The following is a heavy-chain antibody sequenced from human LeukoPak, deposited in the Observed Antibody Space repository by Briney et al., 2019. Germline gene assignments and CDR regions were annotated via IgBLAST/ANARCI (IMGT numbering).Heavy chain of an antibody. J-gene: IGHJ3*02. Sequence: GVSLRLSCAASGFTFSSYTRRWVRHGPGKGREGGSAISGSGASTDYASSVQGRFNISTDNSKTTLYLQMNSLRAEDTAVYYCALGRHTGAFDIWGQGTMVTVSS. CDR3: ALGRHTGAFDI. CDR2: ISGSGAST. V-gene: IGHV3-23*01. D-gene: IGHD7-27*01. CDR1: GFTFSSYT.